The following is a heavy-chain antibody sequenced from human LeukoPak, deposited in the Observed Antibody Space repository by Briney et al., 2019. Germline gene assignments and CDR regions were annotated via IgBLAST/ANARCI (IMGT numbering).Heavy chain of an antibody. CDR1: DGSFAYSW. CDR3: ARRVFDVRGSNWFGT. J-gene: IGHJ5*02. V-gene: IGHV5-51*01. CDR2: VHATDSSN. Sequence: MKISCWGSDGSFAYSWLGGVRPLPEEGLEWMGIVHATDSSNRSSPHFEGPITMSADKSIGSVYLQWLSLKASDTAMYYCARRVFDVRGSNWFGTWGQGTQVTVSS. D-gene: IGHD3-10*02.